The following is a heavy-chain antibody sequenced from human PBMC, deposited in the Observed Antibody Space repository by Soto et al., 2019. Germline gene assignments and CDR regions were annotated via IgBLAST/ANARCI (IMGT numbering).Heavy chain of an antibody. D-gene: IGHD3-10*01. CDR2: INAGNGNT. CDR1: GYTFTAYN. J-gene: IGHJ5*02. Sequence: QVQLVQSGAEVKEPGASVRVSCKAFGYTFTAYNIHWLRQAPGQGLEWMGWINAGNGNTRSSRKFQGRVSITRDNSATTAYLEVDSLRSDDTAIYYCARVAPSGGSVPRFDPWGQGTLLTVSS. V-gene: IGHV1-3*01. CDR3: ARVAPSGGSVPRFDP.